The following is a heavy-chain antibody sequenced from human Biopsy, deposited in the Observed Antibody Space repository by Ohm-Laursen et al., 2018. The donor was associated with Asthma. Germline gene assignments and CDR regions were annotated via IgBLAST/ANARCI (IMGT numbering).Heavy chain of an antibody. V-gene: IGHV1-18*01. J-gene: IGHJ6*02. CDR2: ISVYNGNT. D-gene: IGHD3-10*01. Sequence: SVKVSCRTSGYTFNSAGITWVRQAPGQGLEWMGWISVYNGNTKVAQKLQDRVTMITDTSTSTAYMELRSLRSDDTAVYFCARAVNYSHYYGIDVWGQGTTVTVS. CDR1: GYTFNSAG. CDR3: ARAVNYSHYYGIDV.